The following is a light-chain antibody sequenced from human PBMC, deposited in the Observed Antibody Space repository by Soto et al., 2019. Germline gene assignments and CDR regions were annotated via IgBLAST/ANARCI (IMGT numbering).Light chain of an antibody. J-gene: IGKJ1*01. Sequence: DIQMTQSPSTLSASIGDRVTITCRASESIRTWLAWYQHKPGKAPKFLIYAASSLQSGVPSRFSGSGSGTDFTLTISSLQPEDFAVYYCQQYGSSPSFGQGTKVDIK. CDR1: ESIRTW. V-gene: IGKV1-5*01. CDR2: AAS. CDR3: QQYGSSPS.